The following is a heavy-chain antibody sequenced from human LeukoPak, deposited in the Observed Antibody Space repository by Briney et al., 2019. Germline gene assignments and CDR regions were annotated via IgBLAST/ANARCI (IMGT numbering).Heavy chain of an antibody. J-gene: IGHJ4*02. Sequence: GGSLRLSCAASGFTFPNYWMSWVRQAPGKGLEWVANIKPDGSEKYYVDSVKGRFTISRDNAKNSLYLQMNSLRAEDTAVYYCARDYYYGSGSYLKWGQGTLVTVSS. CDR1: GFTFPNYW. CDR2: IKPDGSEK. V-gene: IGHV3-7*01. D-gene: IGHD3-10*01. CDR3: ARDYYYGSGSYLK.